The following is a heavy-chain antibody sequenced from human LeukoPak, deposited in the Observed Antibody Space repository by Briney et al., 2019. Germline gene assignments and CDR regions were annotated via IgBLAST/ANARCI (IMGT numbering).Heavy chain of an antibody. D-gene: IGHD5-24*01. V-gene: IGHV4-34*01. CDR1: GGSFSGYY. CDR3: ARGREMATNHIDY. J-gene: IGHJ4*02. Sequence: SETLSLTCAVYGGSFSGYYWSWIRQPPGKGLEWIGEINHSGSTNYNPSLKSRVTISVDTSKNQFSLKLSSVTAADTAVYYCARGREMATNHIDYWGQGTLVTVSS. CDR2: INHSGST.